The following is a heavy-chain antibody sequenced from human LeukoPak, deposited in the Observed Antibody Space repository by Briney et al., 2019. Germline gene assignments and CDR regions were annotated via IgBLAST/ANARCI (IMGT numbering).Heavy chain of an antibody. CDR3: ARLRAAKYYFDY. V-gene: IGHV4-59*08. CDR2: IYYSGST. Sequence: SETLSLTCAVYGGSFSGYNWTWIRQPPGKGLEWIGYIYYSGSTNYNPSLKSRVTISVDTSKNQFSLKLSSVTAADTAVYYCARLRAAKYYFDYWGQGTLVTVSS. J-gene: IGHJ4*02. D-gene: IGHD2-15*01. CDR1: GGSFSGYN.